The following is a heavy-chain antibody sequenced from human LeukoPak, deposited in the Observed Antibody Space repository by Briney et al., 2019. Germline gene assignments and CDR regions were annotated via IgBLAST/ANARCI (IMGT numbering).Heavy chain of an antibody. Sequence: PGGSLRLSCAASGFTFSGSAMHWVRQASGKGLEWVGRISSKANSYATAYAASVKGRFTISRDDSKNTAYLQMNSLKTEDTAVYYCTRHQKSKSGYDYGGGQGTLVTVSS. CDR1: GFTFSGSA. CDR3: TRHQKSKSGYDYG. V-gene: IGHV3-73*01. J-gene: IGHJ4*02. D-gene: IGHD5-12*01. CDR2: ISSKANSYAT.